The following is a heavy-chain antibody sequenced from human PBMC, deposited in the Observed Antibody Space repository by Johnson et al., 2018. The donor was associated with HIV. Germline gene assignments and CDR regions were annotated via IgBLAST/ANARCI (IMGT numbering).Heavy chain of an antibody. Sequence: VQLVESGGGLVKPGGSLRLSCAASGFTFSDYYMSWIRQATGKGLEWVSAIGTAGATYYPGSVKGRFTISRENAKNSFFLKMNSLRDADTAVYYCARGLGWDTNLAFDIWGQGTMVTVSS. V-gene: IGHV3-13*01. J-gene: IGHJ3*02. D-gene: IGHD4-11*01. CDR2: IGTAGAT. CDR1: GFTFSDYY. CDR3: ARGLGWDTNLAFDI.